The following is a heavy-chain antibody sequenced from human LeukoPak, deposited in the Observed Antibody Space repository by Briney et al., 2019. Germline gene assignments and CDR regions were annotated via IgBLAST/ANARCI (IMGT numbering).Heavy chain of an antibody. CDR1: GFTFSSYG. CDR3: AKPYYYGSGSYYFDY. J-gene: IGHJ4*02. Sequence: PGRSLRLSCAASGFTFSSYGMHLVRQAPGKGLEWGAVISYDGSNKYYADSVKGRFTISRDNSKNTLYLQMNSLRAEDTAVYYCAKPYYYGSGSYYFDYWGQGTLVTVSS. V-gene: IGHV3-30*18. CDR2: ISYDGSNK. D-gene: IGHD3-10*01.